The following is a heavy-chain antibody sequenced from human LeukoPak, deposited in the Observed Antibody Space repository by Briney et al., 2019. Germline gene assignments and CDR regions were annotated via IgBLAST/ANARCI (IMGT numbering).Heavy chain of an antibody. D-gene: IGHD3-22*01. V-gene: IGHV3-23*01. J-gene: IGHJ3*02. CDR3: AKVITMIVVVLDAFDI. Sequence: GGSLRLSCAASGFTFSSYAMSWVRQAPGKGLEWVSAISGSGGSTYYADSVKGRFTISRDNSKNTLYLQMNSLRAEGTAVYYCAKVITMIVVVLDAFDIWGQGTMVTVSS. CDR2: ISGSGGST. CDR1: GFTFSSYA.